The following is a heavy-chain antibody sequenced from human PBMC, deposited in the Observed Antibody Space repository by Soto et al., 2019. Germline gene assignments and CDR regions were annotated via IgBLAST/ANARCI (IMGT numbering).Heavy chain of an antibody. D-gene: IGHD5-18*01. V-gene: IGHV5-51*01. CDR3: ARRHGYSYGYVDF. CDR1: GFNFPTSW. CDR2: LHPSDSDI. J-gene: IGHJ4*03. Sequence: GESLKISCQGSGFNFPTSWIGWVRQTPGKGLEWIGILHPSDSDITYMPTFEGRVIISADNSISTAYLQWTSLQASDTAKYFCARRHGYSYGYVDFWGQGTLVTVSS.